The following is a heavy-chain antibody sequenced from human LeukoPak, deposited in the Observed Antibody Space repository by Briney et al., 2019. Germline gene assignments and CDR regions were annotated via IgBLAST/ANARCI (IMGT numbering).Heavy chain of an antibody. Sequence: GASVKVSCKASGYTFSGYYIHWVRQAPGQGLEWMGWINPTSGGSKYAQKFQGRVTMTRDTSITSAYMELNRLTSADTAVFYCARGDYESELPSHFDYWGQGALVTVSS. V-gene: IGHV1-2*02. CDR2: INPTSGGS. CDR3: ARGDYESELPSHFDY. CDR1: GYTFSGYY. D-gene: IGHD1-26*01. J-gene: IGHJ4*02.